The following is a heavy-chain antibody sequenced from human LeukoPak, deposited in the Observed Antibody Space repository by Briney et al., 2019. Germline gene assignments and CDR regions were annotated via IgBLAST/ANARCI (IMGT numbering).Heavy chain of an antibody. Sequence: SVKVSCKASGGTFSSYAISWVRQAPGQGLEWMGGIIPIFGTANYAQKFQGRVTITADESTSTAYMELSSLRSEDTAVYYCAKPRGSGSYYLGAFDIWGQGTMVTVSS. CDR2: IIPIFGTA. CDR1: GGTFSSYA. J-gene: IGHJ3*02. CDR3: AKPRGSGSYYLGAFDI. V-gene: IGHV1-69*13. D-gene: IGHD1-26*01.